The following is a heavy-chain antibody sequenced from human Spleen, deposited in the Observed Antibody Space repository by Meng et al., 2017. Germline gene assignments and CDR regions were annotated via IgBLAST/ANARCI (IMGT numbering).Heavy chain of an antibody. Sequence: QAQLVQSGAEVKKPGSSVKVSCKASGGTFSSYTISWMRQAPGQGLEWVGGIIPIFEAANYAQKFHGRVTITADDSTTTSYMEVSSLRSEDTAVYYCARGVAAVGKGFDPWGQGTLVTVSS. CDR3: ARGVAAVGKGFDP. CDR1: GGTFSSYT. V-gene: IGHV1-69*12. CDR2: IIPIFEAA. J-gene: IGHJ5*02. D-gene: IGHD6-13*01.